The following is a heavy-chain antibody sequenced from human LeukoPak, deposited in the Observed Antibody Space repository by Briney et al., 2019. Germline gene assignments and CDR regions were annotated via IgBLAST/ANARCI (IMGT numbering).Heavy chain of an antibody. J-gene: IGHJ5*02. Sequence: ASVKVSCKVSGYTFTSYDINWVRQATGQGLEWMGWMNPNSGNTGYAQKFQGRVTMTRNTSISTAYMELSSLRSEDTAVYYCARVPGIAAVFSWGWKIRYNWFDPWGQGTLVTVSS. CDR3: ARVPGIAAVFSWGWKIRYNWFDP. CDR1: GYTFTSYD. CDR2: MNPNSGNT. D-gene: IGHD6-13*01. V-gene: IGHV1-8*01.